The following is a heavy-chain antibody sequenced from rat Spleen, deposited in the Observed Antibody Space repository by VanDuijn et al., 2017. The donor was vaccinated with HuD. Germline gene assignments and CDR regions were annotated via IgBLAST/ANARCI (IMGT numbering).Heavy chain of an antibody. D-gene: IGHD1-10*01. CDR2: INPDGGTT. CDR3: ARLTTAFDY. J-gene: IGHJ2*01. CDR1: GFTFSDYY. Sequence: EVQLVESDGGLVQPGRSLKLSCAASGFTFSDYYMAWVRQAPTKGLEWVSSINPDGGTTYYPDSVKGRFTISRDNAKSTLYLQMDSLRSEDTATYYCARLTTAFDYWGQGVMVTVSS. V-gene: IGHV5-25*01.